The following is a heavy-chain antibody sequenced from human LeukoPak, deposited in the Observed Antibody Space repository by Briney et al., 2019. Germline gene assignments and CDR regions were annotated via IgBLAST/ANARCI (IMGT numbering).Heavy chain of an antibody. CDR2: IYTSGST. CDR3: ARKDGDF. V-gene: IGHV4-4*07. Sequence: SETLSLTCDVSGASITSFHWTWFRQPAGRGLEWIGLIYTSGSTLYNPSLQGRVATSVDMTKNQLSLKVTSVTAADAATYYCARKDGDFWGQGTLVTVSS. CDR1: GASITSFH. J-gene: IGHJ4*02.